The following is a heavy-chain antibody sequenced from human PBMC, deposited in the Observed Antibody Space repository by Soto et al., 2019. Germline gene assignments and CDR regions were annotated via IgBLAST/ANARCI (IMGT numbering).Heavy chain of an antibody. CDR3: TRDHSPTVSPYYFGY. CDR1: GFTFGDYA. CDR2: IRSNAYGGTA. D-gene: IGHD4-4*01. Sequence: GGSRRLSCTSSGFTFGDYAMSWVRQAPGKGLEWVGFIRSNAYGGTAEYAASVKGRLTISRDDSKRIAYLDMNRLKTEDTAVYYCTRDHSPTVSPYYFGYWGQGTLVTVSS. J-gene: IGHJ4*02. V-gene: IGHV3-49*04.